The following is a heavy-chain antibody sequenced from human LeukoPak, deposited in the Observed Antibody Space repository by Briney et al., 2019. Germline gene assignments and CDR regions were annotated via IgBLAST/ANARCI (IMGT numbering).Heavy chain of an antibody. CDR3: ARAAGGYSYFRDAFDI. V-gene: IGHV1-69*13. Sequence: GASVKVSCKASGGTFSSYAISWVRQAPGQGLGWMGGIIPIFGTANYAQKFQGRVTITADESTSTAYMELSSLRSEDTAVYYCARAAGGYSYFRDAFDIWGQGTMVTVSS. CDR1: GGTFSSYA. J-gene: IGHJ3*02. CDR2: IIPIFGTA. D-gene: IGHD5-18*01.